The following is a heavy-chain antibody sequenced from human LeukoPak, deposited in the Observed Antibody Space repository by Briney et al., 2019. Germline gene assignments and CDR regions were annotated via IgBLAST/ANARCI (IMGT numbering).Heavy chain of an antibody. Sequence: GASVKVSCKASGYTFTGYYMHWVRQAPGQGLEWMGWINPNSGGTNHAQKFQGRVTMTRDTSISTAYMELSRLRSDDTAVYYCARGAPDIVVVVAATPLGYWGQGTLVTVSS. CDR2: INPNSGGT. CDR1: GYTFTGYY. D-gene: IGHD2-15*01. V-gene: IGHV1-2*02. CDR3: ARGAPDIVVVVAATPLGY. J-gene: IGHJ4*02.